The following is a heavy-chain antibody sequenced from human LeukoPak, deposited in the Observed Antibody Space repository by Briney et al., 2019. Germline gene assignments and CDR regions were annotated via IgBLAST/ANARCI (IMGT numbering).Heavy chain of an antibody. J-gene: IGHJ3*02. CDR2: ISGSGNNI. V-gene: IGHV3-48*03. D-gene: IGHD1-26*01. CDR3: ARDPHLKWENAFDI. Sequence: PGGSLRLSCAASGFTFSSYEMNWVRQAPGKGLEWVSYISGSGNNIRYADSVKGRFTISRDNAENSLYLQMNSLRAEDTAVYYCARDPHLKWENAFDIWSQGTMVTVSS. CDR1: GFTFSSYE.